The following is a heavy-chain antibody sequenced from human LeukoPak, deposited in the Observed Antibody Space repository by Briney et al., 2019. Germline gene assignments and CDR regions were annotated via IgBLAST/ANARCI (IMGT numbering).Heavy chain of an antibody. D-gene: IGHD3-22*01. CDR1: GFTFSSYA. J-gene: IGHJ4*02. CDR3: ARGVGYYSDSRVAFEH. V-gene: IGHV3-30-3*01. Sequence: LPGRSLRLSCAASGFTFSSYAMHWVRQAPGKGLEWVTLISHDGSNTNYADSVKGRFTISRDNSKNTLHLQMNNLRTEDTALYFCARGVGYYSDSRVAFEHWGQGILVTVSS. CDR2: ISHDGSNT.